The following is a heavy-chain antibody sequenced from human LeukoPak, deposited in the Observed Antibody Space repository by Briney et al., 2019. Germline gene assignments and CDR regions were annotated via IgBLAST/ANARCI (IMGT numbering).Heavy chain of an antibody. Sequence: SETLSLICTVSGGSISSSSYYWGWIRQPPGKGLEWIGSIYYSGSTYYNPSLKSRVTISVDTSKNQFSLKLSSVTAADTAVYYCARYDVGWYYFDYWGQGTLVTVSS. CDR1: GGSISSSSYY. V-gene: IGHV4-39*07. CDR2: IYYSGST. CDR3: ARYDVGWYYFDY. J-gene: IGHJ4*02. D-gene: IGHD6-19*01.